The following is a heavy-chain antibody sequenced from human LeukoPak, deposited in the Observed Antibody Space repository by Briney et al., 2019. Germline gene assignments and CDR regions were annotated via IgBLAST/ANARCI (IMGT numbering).Heavy chain of an antibody. CDR2: IWYDRSNK. Sequence: GVSLRLSCAASGFTFSSYGMHWVRQAPGKGLEWVAVIWYDRSNKYYADSVKGRFTISRDNSKNTLYLQMNSLRAEDTAVYYCIRDFLTVTTNDYWGQGTLVTVSS. D-gene: IGHD4-11*01. CDR1: GFTFSSYG. V-gene: IGHV3-33*01. J-gene: IGHJ4*02. CDR3: IRDFLTVTTNDY.